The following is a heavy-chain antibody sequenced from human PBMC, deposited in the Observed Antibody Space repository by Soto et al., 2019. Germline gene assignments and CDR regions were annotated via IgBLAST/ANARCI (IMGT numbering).Heavy chain of an antibody. CDR3: ARYRREAVAGYTLDN. D-gene: IGHD6-13*01. V-gene: IGHV4-59*01. CDR1: GGSISSNY. J-gene: IGHJ4*02. CDR2: VYNSGST. Sequence: PSETLSLTCTVSGGSISSNYWTWIRQPPGKGLEWIGYVYNSGSTNYNPSLKSRVTISEDTSKSQFSLKVNSMTAADTAVYYCARYRREAVAGYTLDNWGQGILVTVSS.